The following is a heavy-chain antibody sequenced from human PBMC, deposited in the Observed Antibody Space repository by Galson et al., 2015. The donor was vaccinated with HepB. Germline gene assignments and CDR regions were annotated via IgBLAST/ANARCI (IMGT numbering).Heavy chain of an antibody. CDR2: IIPIFGTA. Sequence: SVKVSCKASGDTFSSYAISWVRQAPGQGLEWMGGIIPIFGTANYAQKFQGRVTITADESTSTAYMELSSLTSEDTAVYYCAREGSGWSEFDYWGQGTLVTVSS. CDR3: AREGSGWSEFDY. CDR1: GDTFSSYA. V-gene: IGHV1-69*13. D-gene: IGHD6-19*01. J-gene: IGHJ4*02.